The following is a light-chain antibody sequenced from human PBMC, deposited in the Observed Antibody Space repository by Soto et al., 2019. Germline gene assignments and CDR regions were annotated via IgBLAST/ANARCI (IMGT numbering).Light chain of an antibody. CDR3: CSYASGGTYV. CDR2: EGN. V-gene: IGLV2-23*01. J-gene: IGLJ1*01. Sequence: QSVLTRPASVSGSAGRSVTVSCTGTSSDVGSSNLVSWYQQHPGKVPKLMIYEGNKRPSGVSNRFSGSKSGNTASLTISGLQAEDEADYYCCSYASGGTYVFGTGTKVTVL. CDR1: SSDVGSSNL.